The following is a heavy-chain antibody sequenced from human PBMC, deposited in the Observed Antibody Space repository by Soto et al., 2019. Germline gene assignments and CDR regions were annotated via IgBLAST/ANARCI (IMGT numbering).Heavy chain of an antibody. CDR3: ASGAQWLAFDY. Sequence: ASETLSLTCAVYGGSFSGYYWTWIRQPPGTGLEWIGEINHSGSTNYNPSLKSRVTISVDTSKNQFSLKLTSVTAADTAVYYCASGAQWLAFDYWGQGTLVTVSS. D-gene: IGHD6-19*01. V-gene: IGHV4-34*01. CDR1: GGSFSGYY. J-gene: IGHJ4*02. CDR2: INHSGST.